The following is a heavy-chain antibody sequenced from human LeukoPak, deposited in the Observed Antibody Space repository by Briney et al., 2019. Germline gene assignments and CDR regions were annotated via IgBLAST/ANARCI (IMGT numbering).Heavy chain of an antibody. J-gene: IGHJ4*02. CDR2: ISYDGSNK. CDR1: GFTFSNYA. V-gene: IGHV3-30-3*02. Sequence: GGSLRPSCAASGFTFSNYAMHWVRQAPGKGLEWVALISYDGSNKYHADSVKGRFTISRDNSKNTLYLQMNSLRAEDTAVYHCAKHGRGNNSRDYFDYWGQGTLVTVSS. D-gene: IGHD5-12*01. CDR3: AKHGRGNNSRDYFDY.